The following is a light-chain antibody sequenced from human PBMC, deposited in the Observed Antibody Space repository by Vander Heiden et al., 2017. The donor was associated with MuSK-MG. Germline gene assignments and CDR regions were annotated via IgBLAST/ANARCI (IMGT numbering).Light chain of an antibody. CDR1: QSVSSSY. Sequence: EIVLTQSPGTLSLSPGERATLSCRASQSVSSSYLAWYQQKPGQAPRLLIYGTSNRATGIPDRFSGSGSGTDFTLTISRLEPEDFAVYYCQQYGSSLFTFGGGTKVEIK. V-gene: IGKV3-20*01. J-gene: IGKJ4*01. CDR3: QQYGSSLFT. CDR2: GTS.